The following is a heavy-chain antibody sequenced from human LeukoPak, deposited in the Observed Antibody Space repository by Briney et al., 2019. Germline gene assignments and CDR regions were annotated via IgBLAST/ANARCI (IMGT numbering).Heavy chain of an antibody. CDR3: ARDPGIAAAGTSGDY. J-gene: IGHJ4*02. Sequence: GGSLRLSCAASGFTFSSYGMHWVRQAPGKGLEWVAVIWYDGSNKYYADSVKGRFTISRDNSKNTLYLQMNSLRAEDTAVYYCARDPGIAAAGTSGDYRGQGTLVTVSS. V-gene: IGHV3-33*01. CDR2: IWYDGSNK. CDR1: GFTFSSYG. D-gene: IGHD6-13*01.